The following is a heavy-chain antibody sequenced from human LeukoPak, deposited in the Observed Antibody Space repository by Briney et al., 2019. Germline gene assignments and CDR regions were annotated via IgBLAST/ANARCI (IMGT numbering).Heavy chain of an antibody. CDR2: INHSGST. V-gene: IGHV4-34*01. CDR3: AIRYGALDY. D-gene: IGHD4-17*01. CDR1: GGPFSGYY. J-gene: IGHJ4*02. Sequence: SETLSLTCAVYGGPFSGYYWSWIRQPPGKGLEWIGEINHSGSTNYNPSLKSRVTISVDTSKNQFSLKLSSVTAADTAVYYCAIRYGALDYWGQGTLVTVSS.